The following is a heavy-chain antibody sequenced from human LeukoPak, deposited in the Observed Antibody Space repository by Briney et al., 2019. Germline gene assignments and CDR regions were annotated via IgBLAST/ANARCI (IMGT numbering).Heavy chain of an antibody. CDR1: VFTFSSYS. V-gene: IGHV3-21*01. D-gene: IGHD3-10*01. CDR3: ARGKPITMPWGTGFDY. Sequence: PGGSLRLSCAASVFTFSSYSMNSVRQAPGKGLEWVSSIKGRFTISRDNAKNSLYLQMNSLRAEDTAVYYCARGKPITMPWGTGFDYWGQGTLVTVSS. CDR2: I. J-gene: IGHJ4*02.